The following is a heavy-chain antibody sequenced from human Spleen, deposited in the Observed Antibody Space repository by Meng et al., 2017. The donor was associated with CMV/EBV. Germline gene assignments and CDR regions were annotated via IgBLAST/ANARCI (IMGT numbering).Heavy chain of an antibody. CDR3: ARVRGGSGKYPSPREHGFEI. Sequence: GESLKISCAASGFTFSSYWMHWVRQAPGKGLVWVSRVNTDGRSTVYADSVEGRFTISRDNAKNTLYLEMSSLRAEDTAVYYCARVRGGSGKYPSPREHGFEIWGQGTTVTVSS. CDR2: VNTDGRST. V-gene: IGHV3-74*01. J-gene: IGHJ3*02. CDR1: GFTFSSYW. D-gene: IGHD1-26*01.